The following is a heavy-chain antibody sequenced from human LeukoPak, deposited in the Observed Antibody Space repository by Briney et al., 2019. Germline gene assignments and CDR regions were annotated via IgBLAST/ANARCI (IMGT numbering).Heavy chain of an antibody. J-gene: IGHJ4*02. CDR2: VSYDGTVD. D-gene: IGHD1-26*01. CDR3: AKESSTGSRYSFDL. CDR1: GFTFSNHS. V-gene: IGHV3-30*18. Sequence: GRSLRLSCAASGFTFSNHSMHWVRQAPGKGLEWVAVVSYDGTVDYYADSVKGRFTISRDNSKNTLSLQMNSLRGEDTAVYYCAKESSTGSRYSFDLWGQGSLVTVSS.